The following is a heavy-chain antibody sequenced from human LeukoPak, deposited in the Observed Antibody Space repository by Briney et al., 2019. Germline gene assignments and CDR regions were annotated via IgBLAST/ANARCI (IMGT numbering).Heavy chain of an antibody. CDR3: ARVRPPSSANWFDP. Sequence: SVKVSCKASGGTFSSYAIGWVRQAPGQGLEWMGGIIPIFGTANYAQKFQGRVTITADESTSTAYMELSSLRSEDTAVYYCARVRPPSSANWFDPWGQGTLVTVSS. CDR2: IIPIFGTA. J-gene: IGHJ5*02. V-gene: IGHV1-69*13. D-gene: IGHD6-13*01. CDR1: GGTFSSYA.